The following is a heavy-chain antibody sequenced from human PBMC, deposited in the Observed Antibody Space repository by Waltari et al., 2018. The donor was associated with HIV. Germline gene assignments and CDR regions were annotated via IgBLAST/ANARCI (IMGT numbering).Heavy chain of an antibody. CDR3: AREYCSSTSCSPNGRLGAFDI. CDR1: GGSISSYY. CDR2: IYTSGST. Sequence: QVQLQESGPGLVKASETLSLTCTVSGGSISSYYWSWIRQPAGKGLEWIGRIYTSGSTNYTTPLKSQVTMSIATSKNQFFLKLSYVTAAYTAVYYCAREYCSSTSCSPNGRLGAFDIWGQGTMVTVSS. D-gene: IGHD2-2*01. J-gene: IGHJ3*02. V-gene: IGHV4-4*07.